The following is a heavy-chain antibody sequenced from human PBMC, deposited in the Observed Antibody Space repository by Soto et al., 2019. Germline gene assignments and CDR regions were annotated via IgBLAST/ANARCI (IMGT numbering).Heavy chain of an antibody. CDR2: IYSGGST. D-gene: IGHD2-2*02. V-gene: IGHV3-53*01. Sequence: GGSLRLSCAASGFTVSNNYMSWVRQAPGKGLGWVSLIYSGGSTFYADSVKGRFTISRDNSKNTLFLQMNSLRAEDTAVYFCATYTSLDYWGQGTLVTVSS. CDR1: GFTVSNNY. CDR3: ATYTSLDY. J-gene: IGHJ4*02.